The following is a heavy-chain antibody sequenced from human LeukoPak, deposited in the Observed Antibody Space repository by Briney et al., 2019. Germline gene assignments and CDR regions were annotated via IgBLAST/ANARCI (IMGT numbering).Heavy chain of an antibody. CDR2: ISVRSNYI. J-gene: IGHJ1*01. D-gene: IGHD3-22*01. V-gene: IGHV3-21*01. CDR3: ARAPSEIGGYYPEYFRH. CDR1: GYTFSSYS. Sequence: PGGSLRLSCAASGYTFSSYSINWVRQAPGKGLEWVSSISVRSNYIYYADSVRGRFRISRDDARDSLYLQMNSLRAEDTAVYYCARAPSEIGGYYPEYFRHWGQGTLVTVSS.